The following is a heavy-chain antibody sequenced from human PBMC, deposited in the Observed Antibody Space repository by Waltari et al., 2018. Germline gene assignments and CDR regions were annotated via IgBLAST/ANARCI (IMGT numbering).Heavy chain of an antibody. J-gene: IGHJ4*02. V-gene: IGHV4-61*02. CDR2: IYTSGST. CDR1: GGSISSGSYY. CDR3: ASEKYDYDSSGYPFDY. D-gene: IGHD3-22*01. Sequence: QVQLQESGPGLVKPSQTLSLTCTVSGGSISSGSYYWIWIRQPAGKGLEWIGRIYTSGSTNYNPSLKSRVTISVDTSKNQFSLKLSSVTAADTAVYYCASEKYDYDSSGYPFDYWGQGTLVTVSS.